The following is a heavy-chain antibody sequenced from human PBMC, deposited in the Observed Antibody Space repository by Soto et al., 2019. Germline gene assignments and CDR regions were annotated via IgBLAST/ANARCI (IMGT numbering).Heavy chain of an antibody. Sequence: GSLRLSCAASGFTFRTRAMSWVRQAPGKGLEWVASIRPGGDSTYYADSVKGRFAVSRDNSNVTLYLQMDSLRVEDTAIYYCTTHEEGAPWAGGFDSWGQGTLVTVSS. V-gene: IGHV3-23*01. J-gene: IGHJ5*01. CDR1: GFTFRTRA. D-gene: IGHD1-26*01. CDR3: TTHEEGAPWAGGFDS. CDR2: IRPGGDST.